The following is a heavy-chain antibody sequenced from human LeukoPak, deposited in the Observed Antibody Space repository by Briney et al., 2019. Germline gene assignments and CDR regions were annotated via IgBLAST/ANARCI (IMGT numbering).Heavy chain of an antibody. D-gene: IGHD3-3*01. V-gene: IGHV3-23*01. J-gene: IGHJ4*02. CDR2: LSGTGGST. Sequence: WVRRAPGKGLEWVSTLSGTGGSTYYADSVKGRFTISRDNSKNTLYLQMNSLRAEDTAVYYCAKGPRGTIFGVVITRFDYWGQGTLVTVSS. CDR3: AKGPRGTIFGVVITRFDY.